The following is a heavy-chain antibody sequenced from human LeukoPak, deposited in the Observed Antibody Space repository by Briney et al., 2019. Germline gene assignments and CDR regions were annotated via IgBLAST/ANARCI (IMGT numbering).Heavy chain of an antibody. Sequence: GGSLRLSCAASGFTFSSYAMSWVRQAPGKGLEWVANIKQERGQEYYVDSVKGRFTISKDSAKNSLYLQMNSLRVEDTAMYYCASLDTAKQPLANHWGQGTLVTVSS. J-gene: IGHJ5*02. CDR3: ASLDTAKQPLANH. CDR2: IKQERGQE. V-gene: IGHV3-7*03. CDR1: GFTFSSYA. D-gene: IGHD5-18*01.